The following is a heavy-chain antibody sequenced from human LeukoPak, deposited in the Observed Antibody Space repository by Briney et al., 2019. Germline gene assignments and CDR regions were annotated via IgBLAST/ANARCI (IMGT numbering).Heavy chain of an antibody. D-gene: IGHD3-9*01. Sequence: GGSLRLSCAPSGFTVSSNYMSWVRQAPGKGLEWDSVIYSGGSTYYADSVKGRFTISRDNSKNTLYLQMNSLRAEDTAVYYCAREERFFDWLFDYWGQGTLVTVSS. CDR1: GFTVSSNY. J-gene: IGHJ4*02. CDR2: IYSGGST. CDR3: AREERFFDWLFDY. V-gene: IGHV3-53*01.